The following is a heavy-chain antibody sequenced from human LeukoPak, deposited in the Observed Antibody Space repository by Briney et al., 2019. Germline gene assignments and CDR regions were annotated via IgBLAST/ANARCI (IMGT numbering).Heavy chain of an antibody. Sequence: PGGSLRLSCEASGFSFSDYYMSWIRQAPGKGLEWVAYINDSGDTIYYADSVKGRFTISRDNAKNSLYLQMTGLRAEDTAVYYCARGQTGDFDPWGQGTLVTVSS. CDR1: GFSFSDYY. J-gene: IGHJ5*02. CDR2: INDSGDTI. CDR3: ARGQTGDFDP. V-gene: IGHV3-11*04. D-gene: IGHD4-17*01.